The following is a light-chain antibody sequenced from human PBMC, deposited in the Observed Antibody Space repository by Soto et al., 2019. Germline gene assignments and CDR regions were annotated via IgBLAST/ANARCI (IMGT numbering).Light chain of an antibody. V-gene: IGKV1-39*01. CDR3: QQSYGTPFT. J-gene: IGKJ3*01. Sequence: DIQMTQSPSSLSASVGDRVTITCRASQNINSFLNWYQQKPGKAPKILIYAASSLQSGVPSRFSGSGSGTGFTLTITSLQPEDCATYYCQQSYGTPFTFGPGTKVDL. CDR1: QNINSF. CDR2: AAS.